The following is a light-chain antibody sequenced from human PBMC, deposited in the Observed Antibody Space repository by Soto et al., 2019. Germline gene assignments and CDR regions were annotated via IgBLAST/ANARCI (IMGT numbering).Light chain of an antibody. CDR1: SGHSTYI. Sequence: QAVLTQSSSASASLGSSVTLTCTLSSGHSTYIVAWHQQQPGKAPRYLMNVESSGTYNKGSGVPDRFSGSSSGADRYLTISNLHVDDEADYYCETWDSDTHVLFGGGTKLTVL. J-gene: IGLJ2*01. CDR2: VESSGTY. V-gene: IGLV4-60*02. CDR3: ETWDSDTHVL.